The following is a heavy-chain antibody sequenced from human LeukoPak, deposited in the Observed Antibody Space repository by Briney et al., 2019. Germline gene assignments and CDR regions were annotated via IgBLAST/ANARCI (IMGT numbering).Heavy chain of an antibody. CDR2: IRSKVYGGTT. CDR1: GFTFRDYA. CDR3: TRDPYYFDSTAYYHHAFDI. V-gene: IGHV3-49*04. Sequence: GGSLRLSCTGIGFTFRDYAVSWVRQAPGKGLECIGFIRSKVYGGTTEYAASVKGRFTISRDDSKSIAYLQMNSLKTEDTAVYYCTRDPYYFDSTAYYHHAFDIWGQGTMVGVSS. D-gene: IGHD3-22*01. J-gene: IGHJ3*02.